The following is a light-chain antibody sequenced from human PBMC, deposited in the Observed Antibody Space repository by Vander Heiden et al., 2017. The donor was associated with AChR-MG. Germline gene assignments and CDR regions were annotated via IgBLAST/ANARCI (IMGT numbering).Light chain of an antibody. CDR2: WAS. J-gene: IGKJ2*01. CDR3: QQYYSTPYT. Sequence: DIVMTQPPDSLVVSLGERATINCKSSQSVLYSSNNKNYLAWYQQKPGQPPKLLIYWASTRESGVPDRFSGSGSGTDFTLTISSPQAEDVAVYYCQQYYSTPYTFGQGTKLEIK. V-gene: IGKV4-1*01. CDR1: QSVLYSSNNKNY.